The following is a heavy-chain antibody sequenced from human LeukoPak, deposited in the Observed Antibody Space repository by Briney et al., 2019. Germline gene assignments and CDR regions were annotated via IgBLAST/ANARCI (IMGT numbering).Heavy chain of an antibody. CDR3: AGARPIGYSYGYYFDY. D-gene: IGHD5-18*01. Sequence: GGSLRLSCAASGFTVVSNHMSWVRQAPGKGLQWVSIIYNDGNTYYADSVKGRFTISRDNSKNTLYLQMNSLRAEDTAVYYCAGARPIGYSYGYYFDYWGQGTLVTVSS. J-gene: IGHJ4*02. CDR2: IYNDGNT. V-gene: IGHV3-53*01. CDR1: GFTVVSNH.